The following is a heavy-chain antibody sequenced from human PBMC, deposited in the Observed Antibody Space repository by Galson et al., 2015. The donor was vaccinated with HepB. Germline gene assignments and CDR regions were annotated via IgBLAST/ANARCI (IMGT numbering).Heavy chain of an antibody. CDR1: GFTFSTYA. Sequence: SLRLSCAASGFTFSTYAMSWVRQAPGKGLEWVSAISGGGGSTSYPDSVKGRFTISRDNSKNTLYLQMNSLRAEDTAVYYCAKASPSSGWYGDYFDYWGQGTLVTVSS. CDR3: AKASPSSGWYGDYFDY. V-gene: IGHV3-23*01. J-gene: IGHJ4*02. D-gene: IGHD6-19*01. CDR2: ISGGGGST.